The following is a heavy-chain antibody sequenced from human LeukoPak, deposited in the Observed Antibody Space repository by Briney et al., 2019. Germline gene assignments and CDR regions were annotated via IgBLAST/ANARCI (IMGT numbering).Heavy chain of an antibody. D-gene: IGHD3-10*01. J-gene: IGHJ3*02. CDR2: ISSSSSYI. CDR1: GFTFSSYA. CDR3: AALEVVRGSDNAFDI. V-gene: IGHV3-21*01. Sequence: PGGSLRPSCAASGFTFSSYAMNWVRQAPGKGLEWVSSISSSSSYIYYADSVKGRFTISRDNAKNSLYLQMNSLRAEDTAVYYCAALEVVRGSDNAFDIWGQGTMVTVSS.